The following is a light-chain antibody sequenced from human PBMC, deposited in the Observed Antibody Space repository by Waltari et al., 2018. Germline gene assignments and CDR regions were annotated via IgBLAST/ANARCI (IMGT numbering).Light chain of an antibody. J-gene: IGLJ3*02. CDR2: KDV. CDR1: ALRHKY. Sequence: SYEVTQPPSVSVSPGQTASITCSGNALRHKYVGWYQQRPGKSPVLFLNKDVKRPSGTPGRTSGSKSGNTATLTISGTQSMDEADYYCHVWDNGIVMFGGGTKLTVL. CDR3: HVWDNGIVM. V-gene: IGLV3-1*01.